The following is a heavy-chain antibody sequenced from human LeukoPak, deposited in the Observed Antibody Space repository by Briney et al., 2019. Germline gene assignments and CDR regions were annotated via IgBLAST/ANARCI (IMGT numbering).Heavy chain of an antibody. V-gene: IGHV1-8*01. J-gene: IGHJ5*02. CDR1: GYVFTSYG. D-gene: IGHD5-12*01. CDR2: MDPQNGNT. CDR3: VRGLYSGYKITEFDP. Sequence: ASVKVSCKASGYVFTSYGINRVRQATGQGLEWMGWMDPQNGNTGSAQKFQGRVTMTRDTSMSTAYMELSSLTSEDTAVYYCVRGLYSGYKITEFDPWGQGTLVTVSS.